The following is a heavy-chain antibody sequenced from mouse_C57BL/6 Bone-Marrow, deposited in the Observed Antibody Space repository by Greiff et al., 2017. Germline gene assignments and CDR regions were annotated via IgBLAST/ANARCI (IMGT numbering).Heavy chain of an antibody. CDR3: ARGYYGSSSWFAY. CDR1: GYTFTSYT. J-gene: IGHJ3*01. D-gene: IGHD1-1*01. CDR2: INPSSGYT. Sequence: VQLMESGAELARPGASVKMSCKASGYTFTSYTMHWVKQRPGQGLEWIGYINPSSGYTKYNQKFKDKATLTADKSSSTAYMQLSSLTSEDSAVYYCARGYYGSSSWFAYWGQGTLVTVSA. V-gene: IGHV1-4*01.